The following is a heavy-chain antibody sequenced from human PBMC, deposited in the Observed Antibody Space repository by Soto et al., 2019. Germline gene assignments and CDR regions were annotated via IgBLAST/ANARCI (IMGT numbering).Heavy chain of an antibody. V-gene: IGHV3-66*01. CDR3: MNRPRA. CDR1: EFTVSNNY. J-gene: IGHJ5*02. D-gene: IGHD6-6*01. Sequence: EVQLVESGGGLVQPGGSLRLSCAASEFTVSNNYMSWVHQAPGKGLEWVSLIYSGGATHYADSVRGRFTISRDNSKNTLYLQMNSLRGEDTAIYYCMNRPRAWGQGTLVTVSS. CDR2: IYSGGAT.